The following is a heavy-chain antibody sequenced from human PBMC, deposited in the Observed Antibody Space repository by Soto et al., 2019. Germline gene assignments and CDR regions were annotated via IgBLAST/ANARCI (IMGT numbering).Heavy chain of an antibody. CDR1: GFTFSSYA. CDR3: AKDQTSSLILLWPGLGFDY. Sequence: EVQLLESGGGLVQPGGSLRLSCAASGFTFSSYAMSWVRQAPGKGLEWVSAISGSGGSTYYADSVKGRFTISRDNTKNTLYLQMYRPRAEDTAVYYCAKDQTSSLILLWPGLGFDYWGQGTLVTVSS. V-gene: IGHV3-23*01. J-gene: IGHJ4*02. CDR2: ISGSGGST. D-gene: IGHD5-18*01.